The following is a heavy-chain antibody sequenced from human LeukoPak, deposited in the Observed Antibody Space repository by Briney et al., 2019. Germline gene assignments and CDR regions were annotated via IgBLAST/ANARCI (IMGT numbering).Heavy chain of an antibody. Sequence: PGRSLRLSCAASGFTFDDYAMHWVRQAPGKGLEWVSGISWNSNYIVYADSVKGRFTISRDNARNSLYLQMNSLRAEDTALYFCAREKRSNAFDIWGQGTMVTVSS. CDR2: ISWNSNYI. CDR1: GFTFDDYA. CDR3: AREKRSNAFDI. V-gene: IGHV3-9*01. J-gene: IGHJ3*02.